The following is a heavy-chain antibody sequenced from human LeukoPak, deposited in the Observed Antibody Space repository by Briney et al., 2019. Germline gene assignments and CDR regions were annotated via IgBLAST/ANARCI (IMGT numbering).Heavy chain of an antibody. V-gene: IGHV1-69*05. J-gene: IGHJ4*02. Sequence: SVKVSCKASGGTFSSYAISGVRQAPGQGLEGMGRIIPIFGTANYAQKFQGRVTITTDESTSTAYMELSSLRSEDTGVYYCARGRPDTAMAHFVYWGQGTLVTVSS. CDR2: IIPIFGTA. D-gene: IGHD5-18*01. CDR1: GGTFSSYA. CDR3: ARGRPDTAMAHFVY.